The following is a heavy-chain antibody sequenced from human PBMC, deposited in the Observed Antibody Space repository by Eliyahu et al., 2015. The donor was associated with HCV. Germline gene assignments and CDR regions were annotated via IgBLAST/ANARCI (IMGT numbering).Heavy chain of an antibody. V-gene: IGHV3-73*01. D-gene: IGHD4-17*01. CDR2: IRSKANSYAT. CDR3: TRLVDGDYPYYYYYYGMDV. J-gene: IGHJ6*02. Sequence: HWVRQASGKGLEWVGRIRSKANSYATAYAASVKGRFTISRDDSKNTAYLQMNSLKTEDTAVYYCTRLVDGDYPYYYYYYGMDVWGQGTTVIVSS.